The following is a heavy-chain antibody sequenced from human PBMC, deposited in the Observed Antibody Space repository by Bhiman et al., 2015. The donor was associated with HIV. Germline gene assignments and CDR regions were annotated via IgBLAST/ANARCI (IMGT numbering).Heavy chain of an antibody. Sequence: EVQLVESGGGLVKPGGSLRLSCAASGFTFSNAWMSWVRQAPGKGLEWVGRIKSKTDGGTTDYAAPVKGRFTISRDDSKNTLYLQMNSLKTEDTAVFYCARDRPYNWNWGGYFYGLDVWGQGTTVTVSS. V-gene: IGHV3-15*01. CDR3: ARDRPYNWNWGGYFYGLDV. CDR1: GFTFSNAW. J-gene: IGHJ6*02. D-gene: IGHD1-7*01. CDR2: IKSKTDGGTT.